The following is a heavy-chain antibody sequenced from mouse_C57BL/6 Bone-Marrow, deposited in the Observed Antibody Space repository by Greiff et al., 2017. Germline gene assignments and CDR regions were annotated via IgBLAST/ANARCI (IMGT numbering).Heavy chain of an antibody. J-gene: IGHJ3*01. CDR3: ASITPWFAY. CDR2: IYPRSGNT. V-gene: IGHV1-81*01. Sequence: QVQLQQSGAELARPGASVKLSCKASGYTFTSYGISWVKQRPGQGLEWIGEIYPRSGNTYYNEKFKGKATLTADKSSSTAYMELRSLTSEDSAVYFCASITPWFAYWGQGTLVTVSA. D-gene: IGHD1-1*01. CDR1: GYTFTSYG.